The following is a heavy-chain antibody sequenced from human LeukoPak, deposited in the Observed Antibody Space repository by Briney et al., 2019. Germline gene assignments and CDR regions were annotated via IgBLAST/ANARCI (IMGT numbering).Heavy chain of an antibody. Sequence: NTGGSLRLSCAASGFTFSSYSMNWVRQAPGKGLEWVSSISSSSSYIYYADSVKGRFTISRDNAKNSLYLQMNSLRAEDTAVYYCARESSIGELWSWFDPWGQGTLVTVSS. CDR1: GFTFSSYS. CDR2: ISSSSSYI. V-gene: IGHV3-21*01. CDR3: ARESSIGELWSWFDP. D-gene: IGHD3-10*01. J-gene: IGHJ5*02.